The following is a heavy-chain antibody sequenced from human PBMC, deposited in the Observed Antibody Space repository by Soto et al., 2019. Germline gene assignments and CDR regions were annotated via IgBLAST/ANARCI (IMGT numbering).Heavy chain of an antibody. CDR3: ARQGGPQRGSTNWFDT. CDR2: IYYSGST. D-gene: IGHD3-16*01. Sequence: SETLSLTCTVSGGSISSSSYYWGWIRQPPGKGLEWIGSIYYSGSTYYNPSLKSRVTISVDTSKSQFSLKLSSVTAADTAVYYCARQGGPQRGSTNWFDTWGQGTLVTVS. V-gene: IGHV4-39*01. CDR1: GGSISSSSYY. J-gene: IGHJ5*02.